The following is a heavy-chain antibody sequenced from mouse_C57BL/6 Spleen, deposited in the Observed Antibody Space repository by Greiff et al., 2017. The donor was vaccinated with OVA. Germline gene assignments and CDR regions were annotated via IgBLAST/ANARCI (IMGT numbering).Heavy chain of an antibody. Sequence: VQLQQSGAELVRPGTSVKLSCKASGYTFTSYWMHWVKQRPGQGLEWIGVIDPSDSYTNYNQKFKGKATLTVDTSSSTAYMQLSSLTSEDSAVYYCARQLRYYFDYWGQGTTLTVSS. D-gene: IGHD3-2*02. CDR2: IDPSDSYT. CDR3: ARQLRYYFDY. V-gene: IGHV1-59*01. J-gene: IGHJ2*01. CDR1: GYTFTSYW.